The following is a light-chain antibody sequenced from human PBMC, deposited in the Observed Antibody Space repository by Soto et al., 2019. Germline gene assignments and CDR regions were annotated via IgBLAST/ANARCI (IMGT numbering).Light chain of an antibody. CDR3: QQRVNWPLT. CDR2: DAS. J-gene: IGKJ1*01. Sequence: EIVLTQSPATLSLSPGERATLSCRASQSVSSYLAWYQQKPGQAPRLLIYDASNRATGIPARFSGSGSGTDFTLTSTSLEPEDFAVYYCQQRVNWPLTFGQGTKVEIK. CDR1: QSVSSY. V-gene: IGKV3-11*01.